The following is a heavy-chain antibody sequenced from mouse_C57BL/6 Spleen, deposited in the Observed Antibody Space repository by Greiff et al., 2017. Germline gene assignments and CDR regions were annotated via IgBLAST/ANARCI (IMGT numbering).Heavy chain of an antibody. D-gene: IGHD1-1*01. J-gene: IGHJ2*01. V-gene: IGHV1-64*01. Sequence: QVQLQQPGAELVKPGASVTLSCKASGYTFTSYWMHWVKQRPGQGLEWIGMIHPNSGSTNYNEKFKSKATLTVDKSSSAAYMQLSSLTSEDSAVYYCARFHYGSSYSFVYWGQGTTLTVSS. CDR1: GYTFTSYW. CDR2: IHPNSGST. CDR3: ARFHYGSSYSFVY.